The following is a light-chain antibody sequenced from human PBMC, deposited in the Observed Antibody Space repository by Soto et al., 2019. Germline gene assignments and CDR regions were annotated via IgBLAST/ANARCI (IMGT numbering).Light chain of an antibody. J-gene: IGKJ5*01. V-gene: IGKV3-20*01. CDR3: QQYGSSPPIT. Sequence: EIVLTQSPGTLSLSPGERATPSCRASQSISSSYLAWYQQKPGQAPRLLIYGASSRATGIPDRFSGSGSGTDFTLTISRLEPEDFAVYYCQQYGSSPPITFGQGTRLEI. CDR2: GAS. CDR1: QSISSSY.